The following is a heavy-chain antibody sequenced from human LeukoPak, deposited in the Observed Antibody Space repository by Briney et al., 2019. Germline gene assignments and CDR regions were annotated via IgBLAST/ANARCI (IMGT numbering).Heavy chain of an antibody. CDR3: ASPPPSYDEPWFDP. D-gene: IGHD3-3*01. CDR2: ISSSSSYI. J-gene: IGHJ5*02. V-gene: IGHV3-21*01. Sequence: GGSLRLSCAASGFTFSSYSMNWVRQAPGKGLEWVSSISSSSSYIYYADSVKGRFTISRDNAKNSLYLQMNSLRAEDTAVYYCASPPPSYDEPWFDPWGQGTLVTVSS. CDR1: GFTFSSYS.